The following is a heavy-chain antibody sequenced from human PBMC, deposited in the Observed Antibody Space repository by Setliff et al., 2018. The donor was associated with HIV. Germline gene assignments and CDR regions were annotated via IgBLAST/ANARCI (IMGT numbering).Heavy chain of an antibody. CDR1: GGSISSGTYY. D-gene: IGHD2-2*01. CDR3: ARACSSTSCHTFDY. Sequence: SETLSLTCTVSGGSISSGTYYWSWIRQPAGKALEWIGDIYYRGNTYYNPSLKSRVTISVDTSKNQFSLKLSSVTAADTAVYYCARACSSTSCHTFDYWGQGTLVTVSS. V-gene: IGHV4-31*03. J-gene: IGHJ4*02. CDR2: IYYRGNT.